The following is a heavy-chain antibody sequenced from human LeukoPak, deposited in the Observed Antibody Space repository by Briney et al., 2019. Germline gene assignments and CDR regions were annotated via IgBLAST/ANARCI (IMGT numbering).Heavy chain of an antibody. D-gene: IGHD5-18*01. CDR2: IKKTGSET. J-gene: IGHJ4*02. V-gene: IGHV3-7*03. CDR3: AKRPTKYSYVDY. Sequence: GGSLRLSCAASGFTFSHFWMSWVRQAPGKGLEWVAYIKKTGSETYYVDSVKGRFTITRDNSKNTLYLQMNSLRAEDTAVYYCAKRPTKYSYVDYWGQGTLVTVSS. CDR1: GFTFSHFW.